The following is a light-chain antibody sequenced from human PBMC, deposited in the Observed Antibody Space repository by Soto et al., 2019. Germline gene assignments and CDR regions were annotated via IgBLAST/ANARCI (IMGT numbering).Light chain of an antibody. J-gene: IGKJ4*01. Sequence: ETVMTQSPGTLSVSPGESATLSCGTSQRVSSNLAWYQQKPGQAPRLLIYGASTRATVIPARFSGSGSGTEFTLTISYLRPEDSAVYFCQQYHDLVTFGGGTRVDI. CDR3: QQYHDLVT. V-gene: IGKV3D-15*01. CDR1: QRVSSN. CDR2: GAS.